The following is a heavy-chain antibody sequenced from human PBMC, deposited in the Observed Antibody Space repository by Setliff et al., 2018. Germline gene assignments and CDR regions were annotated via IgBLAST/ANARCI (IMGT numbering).Heavy chain of an antibody. CDR2: IDPSADYT. J-gene: IGHJ4*02. CDR1: GYTFTGYY. Sequence: ASVKVSCKASGYTFTGYYLHWVRQAPGQGLEWMGIIDPSADYTNYAQKFQGRVTMPKETSTTTVYLELSSLRSEDTALYYCARAPLESGYYYGQGHYFDNWGQGTLVTVSS. V-gene: IGHV1-46*01. CDR3: ARAPLESGYYYGQGHYFDN. D-gene: IGHD5-18*01.